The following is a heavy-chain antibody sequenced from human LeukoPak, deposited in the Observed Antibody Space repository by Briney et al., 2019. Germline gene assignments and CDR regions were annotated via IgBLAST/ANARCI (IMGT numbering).Heavy chain of an antibody. CDR1: GYTFTSYD. V-gene: IGHV1-8*01. D-gene: IGHD2-2*01. J-gene: IGHJ4*02. CDR3: ARKYCSSTSCQFDY. Sequence: GASVKVSCKASGYTFTSYDINWVRQATGQGLEWMGWMNSSSGNTGYAQKFQGRVTMTRNTSISTAYMELSSLRSEDTAVYYCARKYCSSTSCQFDYWGQGTLVTVSS. CDR2: MNSSSGNT.